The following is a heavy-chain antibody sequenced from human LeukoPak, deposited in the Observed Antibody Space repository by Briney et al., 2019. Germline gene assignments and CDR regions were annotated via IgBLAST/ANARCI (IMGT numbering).Heavy chain of an antibody. J-gene: IGHJ1*01. CDR3: ARGPRNSSSYQYFQH. D-gene: IGHD6-13*01. V-gene: IGHV3-21*01. CDR2: ISSSSAYI. Sequence: GGSQRLSCAASGFTFSTYSMNWVRQAPGKGQEWVSSISSSSAYIYCADSEKGRFTISRDNAKNSLYLQMNSLRVQDTAVYYCARGPRNSSSYQYFQHWGQGTLVTVSS. CDR1: GFTFSTYS.